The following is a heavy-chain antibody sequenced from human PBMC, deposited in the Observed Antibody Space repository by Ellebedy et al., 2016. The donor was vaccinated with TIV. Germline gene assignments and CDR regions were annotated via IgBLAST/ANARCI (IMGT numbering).Heavy chain of an antibody. CDR1: GGSVSSGTYY. J-gene: IGHJ6*02. Sequence: SETLSLXXTVSGGSVSSGTYYWSWIRQPPGKGLEWIGYIYDSGSTKYNPSLKSRVTISLDTSKNQFSLKLSSVTAADTAVYYCASAPTIYYGMDVWGQGTTVTVSS. CDR3: ASAPTIYYGMDV. CDR2: IYDSGST. V-gene: IGHV4-61*01. D-gene: IGHD5-12*01.